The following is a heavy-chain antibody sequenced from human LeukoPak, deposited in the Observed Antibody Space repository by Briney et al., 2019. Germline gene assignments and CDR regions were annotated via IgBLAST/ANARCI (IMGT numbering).Heavy chain of an antibody. Sequence: GGSLRLSCSPSGFTFSDYAMYWVRQAPGKGLEYVSSIGGDGSSPYYADAVKGRFTISRDNSKNTLYLQMNSLRAEDTAVYYCARDRFPTAAGSYYYYGMDVWGQGTTVTVSS. CDR2: IGGDGSSP. V-gene: IGHV3-64*04. D-gene: IGHD6-13*01. J-gene: IGHJ6*02. CDR1: GFTFSDYA. CDR3: ARDRFPTAAGSYYYYGMDV.